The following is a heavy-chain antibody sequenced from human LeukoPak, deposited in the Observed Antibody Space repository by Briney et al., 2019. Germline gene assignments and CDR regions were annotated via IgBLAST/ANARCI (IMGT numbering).Heavy chain of an antibody. CDR1: GYTFTSFD. J-gene: IGHJ4*02. Sequence: ASVKVSCKASGYTFTSFDFNWVRQATGQGLEWMGWMKSNNGHTGYAQKFQGRVTITADESTSTAYMELSSLRSEDTAVYYCARPSATRYSSSSMFDYWGQGTLVTVSS. CDR3: ARPSATRYSSSSMFDY. D-gene: IGHD6-13*01. V-gene: IGHV1-8*01. CDR2: MKSNNGHT.